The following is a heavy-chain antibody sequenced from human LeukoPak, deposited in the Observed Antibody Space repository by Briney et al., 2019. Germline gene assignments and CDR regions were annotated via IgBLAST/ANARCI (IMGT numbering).Heavy chain of an antibody. D-gene: IGHD5-12*01. V-gene: IGHV3-74*01. CDR1: GFTFSSYW. CDR2: INSDGSST. J-gene: IGHJ5*02. CDR3: ARARNSGYAPRVPFDP. Sequence: GGSLRLSCAASGFTFSSYWMHWVRQAPGKGLVWVSRINSDGSSTSYADSVKGRFTISRDNAKNTLYLQMNSLRAEDTAVYYCARARNSGYAPRVPFDPRGQGTLVTVSS.